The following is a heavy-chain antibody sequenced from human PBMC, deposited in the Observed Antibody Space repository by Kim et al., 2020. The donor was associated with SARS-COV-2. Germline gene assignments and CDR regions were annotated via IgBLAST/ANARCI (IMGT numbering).Heavy chain of an antibody. Sequence: GGSLRLSCAASGFTFSSHAMSWVRQSPRTGLEWVSGISADDKNTYYADSVKGRFTISRDFSKNTMYLQMNNLRAEDTAVYYCAQDPRLGYNSAYHYFGSWGQGTLVIVSS. CDR3: AQDPRLGYNSAYHYFGS. D-gene: IGHD5-12*01. CDR2: ISADDKNT. CDR1: GFTFSSHA. J-gene: IGHJ4*02. V-gene: IGHV3-23*01.